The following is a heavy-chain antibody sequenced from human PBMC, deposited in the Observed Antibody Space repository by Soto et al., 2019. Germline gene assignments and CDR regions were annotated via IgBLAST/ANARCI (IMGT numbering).Heavy chain of an antibody. Sequence: QVQLVQSGAEVKKPGASVKVSCKASGYTFTSYGISWVRQAPGQGLEWMGWISAYNGNTKYAKKLQGRVTMTTDKSTSTAYMELRSLRSDDTAVYYCARAGSRGIGGAWFDPWGQGTLVTVSS. J-gene: IGHJ5*02. CDR3: ARAGSRGIGGAWFDP. CDR1: GYTFTSYG. V-gene: IGHV1-18*01. CDR2: ISAYNGNT. D-gene: IGHD3-16*02.